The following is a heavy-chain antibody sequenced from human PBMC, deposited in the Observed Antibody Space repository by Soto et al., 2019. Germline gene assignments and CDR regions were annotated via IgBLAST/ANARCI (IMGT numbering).Heavy chain of an antibody. Sequence: SETLSLSCTVSGASVSSGAYSWGWVRQRPGRGLEWIGYMYESGYTYYNTSLKSRLTIWLHRSNNQLSLGLTSATAADTAVYYCVRDLRHTATVYPWFHPWGEGTLVTVSS. CDR1: GASVSSGAYS. CDR2: MYESGYT. V-gene: IGHV4-31*03. J-gene: IGHJ5*02. CDR3: VRDLRHTATVYPWFHP. D-gene: IGHD5-18*01.